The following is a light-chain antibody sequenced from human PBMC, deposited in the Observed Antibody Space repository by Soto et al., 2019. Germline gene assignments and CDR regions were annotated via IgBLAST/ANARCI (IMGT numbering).Light chain of an antibody. Sequence: DIQMTQSPSTLSGSVGDRVTITCRASQIISSWLAWYQQKPGKAPKLLIYKASTLKSGVPSRFSGSGSGTELTLPISTLQPDDFAPYYCKHYNSYSEAFGQGTKVDIK. J-gene: IGKJ1*01. CDR1: QIISSW. CDR3: KHYNSYSEA. V-gene: IGKV1-5*03. CDR2: KAS.